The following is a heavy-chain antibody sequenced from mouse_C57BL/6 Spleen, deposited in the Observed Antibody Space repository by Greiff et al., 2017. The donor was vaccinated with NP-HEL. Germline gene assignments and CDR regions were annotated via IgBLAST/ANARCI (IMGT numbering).Heavy chain of an antibody. CDR2: IRSKSNNYAT. Sequence: EVHLVESGGGLVQPKGSLKLSCAASGFSFNTYAMNWVRQAPGKGLEWVARIRSKSNNYATYYADSVKDRFTISRDDSESMLYLQMNNLKTEDTAMYYCVREDDYDWYFDVWGTGTTVTVSS. CDR1: GFSFNTYA. CDR3: VREDDYDWYFDV. V-gene: IGHV10-1*01. J-gene: IGHJ1*03. D-gene: IGHD2-4*01.